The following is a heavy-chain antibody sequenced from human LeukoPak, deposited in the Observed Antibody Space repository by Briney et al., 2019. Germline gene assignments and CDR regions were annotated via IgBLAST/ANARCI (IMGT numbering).Heavy chain of an antibody. CDR3: ARLYLGAFDI. CDR2: IYYSGST. D-gene: IGHD3-10*01. J-gene: IGHJ3*02. Sequence: SETLSLTCNVSGGSISSGSYYWGWIRQPPGKGLEWIGSIYYSGSTYYNPSLKSRVTISVDTSKNQFSLKLNSVTAADTAVYYCARLYLGAFDIWGQGTMVTVSS. V-gene: IGHV4-39*01. CDR1: GGSISSGSYY.